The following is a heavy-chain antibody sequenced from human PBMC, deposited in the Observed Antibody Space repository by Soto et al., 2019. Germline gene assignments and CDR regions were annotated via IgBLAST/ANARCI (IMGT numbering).Heavy chain of an antibody. CDR3: ARVVKEAGTLGGAFDI. V-gene: IGHV4-34*01. Sequence: NPSETLSLTCAVYGGSFSGYYWSWIRQPPGKGLEWIGEINHSGSTNYNPSLKSRVTISVDTSKNQFSLKLSSVTAADTAVYYCARVVKEAGTLGGAFDIWGQGTMVTVSS. D-gene: IGHD6-13*01. CDR1: GGSFSGYY. CDR2: INHSGST. J-gene: IGHJ3*02.